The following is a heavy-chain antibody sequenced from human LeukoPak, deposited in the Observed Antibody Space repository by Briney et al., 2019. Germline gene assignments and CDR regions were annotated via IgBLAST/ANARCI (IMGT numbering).Heavy chain of an antibody. CDR3: ARGGGGSPFDY. CDR1: GFTFSSSA. D-gene: IGHD2-15*01. J-gene: IGHJ4*02. CDR2: ISASGGST. V-gene: IGHV3-23*01. Sequence: GGSLRLSCAASGFTFSSSAMSWVRQVPGKGLEWVSGISASGGSTSYADSVRGRFTISRDNSKNTLYVQMNSLRAEDTAVYYCARGGGGSPFDYWGQGTLVTVSS.